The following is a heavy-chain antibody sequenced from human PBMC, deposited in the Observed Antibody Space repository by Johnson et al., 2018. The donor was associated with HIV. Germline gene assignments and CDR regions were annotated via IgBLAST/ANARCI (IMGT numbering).Heavy chain of an antibody. CDR2: ISYDGSNK. D-gene: IGHD3-10*01. Sequence: QMLLVESGGGVVQPGRSLRLSCAASGFTFSSYAMHWVRQAPGKGLEWVAVISYDGSNKYYADSVKGRFTISRDNSKNTLYLQMNSLRAEDTAVFYCARAPEVRGVDAFDVWGQGTVVTVSS. J-gene: IGHJ3*01. CDR3: ARAPEVRGVDAFDV. CDR1: GFTFSSYA. V-gene: IGHV3-30*14.